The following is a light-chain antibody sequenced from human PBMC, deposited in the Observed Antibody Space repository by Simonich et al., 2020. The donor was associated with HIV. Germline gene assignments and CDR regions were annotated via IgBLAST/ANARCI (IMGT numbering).Light chain of an antibody. CDR3: CSYADNSSPHVV. V-gene: IGLV2-23*01. CDR1: SSDVGRYNL. J-gene: IGLJ2*01. CDR2: EGS. Sequence: QSALTQPASVSGSPGQSITISCTGSSSDVGRYNLVSWYQHHPGKAPKLVIYEGSKRPSEISNLCSGSKSGNTASLTISGLQAEDEADYYCCSYADNSSPHVVFGGGTKVTVL.